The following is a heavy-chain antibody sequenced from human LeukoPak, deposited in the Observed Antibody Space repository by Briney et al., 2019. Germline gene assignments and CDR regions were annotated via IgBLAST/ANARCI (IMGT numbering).Heavy chain of an antibody. CDR2: ISGSGGST. J-gene: IGHJ4*02. CDR1: GFTFSSYA. V-gene: IGHV3-23*01. Sequence: GGSLRLSCAASGFTFSSYAMSWVRQAPGKGLEWVSAISGSGGSTYYADSVKGRFTISRDNAKNSLYLQMNSLRAEDTAVYYCARVITIFGVVMDMWGQGTLVTVSS. CDR3: ARVITIFGVVMDM. D-gene: IGHD3-3*01.